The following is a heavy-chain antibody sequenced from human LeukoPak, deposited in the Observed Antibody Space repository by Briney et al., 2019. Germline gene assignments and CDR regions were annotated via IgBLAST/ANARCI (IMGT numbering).Heavy chain of an antibody. CDR1: GFSFRNYW. J-gene: IGHJ6*03. V-gene: IGHV3-7*03. CDR3: ARRGPLWSGNYDYYYLDV. D-gene: IGHD3-3*01. CDR2: IKEDGSKK. Sequence: GGSLRLSCVASGFSFRNYWMSWVRQAPGKGLEWVANIKEDGSKKNHLDSVKGRSTISRDNAKNFLYLQMNSLRVEDTAVYYCARRGPLWSGNYDYYYLDVWGKGTTVTVSS.